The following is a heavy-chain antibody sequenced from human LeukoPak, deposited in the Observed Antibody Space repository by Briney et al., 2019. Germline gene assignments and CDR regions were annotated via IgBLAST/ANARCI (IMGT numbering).Heavy chain of an antibody. CDR2: IYWDDDK. CDR1: GFSLRTRGVG. V-gene: IGHV2-5*02. D-gene: IGHD3/OR15-3a*01. J-gene: IGHJ3*02. Sequence: SGPTLVNPTQTLTLTCTFSGFSLRTRGVGVGWIRQPPGKALDCLALIYWDDDKHYSPSLKTRLTITKDTSKTQVVLTMTNMDPVDTATYYCAHIGQGYVSFDIWGQGTMVTVSS. CDR3: AHIGQGYVSFDI.